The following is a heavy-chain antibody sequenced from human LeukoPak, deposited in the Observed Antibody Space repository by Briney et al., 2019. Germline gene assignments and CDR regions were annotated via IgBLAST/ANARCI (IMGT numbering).Heavy chain of an antibody. J-gene: IGHJ4*02. CDR1: GGSISSYY. CDR3: ARDYGSGSYYLLPHFDY. Sequence: SETLSLTCTVPGGSISSYYWSWIRQPAGKGLEWIGRIYTSGSTNYNPSLKSRVTMSVDTSKNQFSLKLSSVTAADTAVYYCARDYGSGSYYLLPHFDYWGQGTLVTVSS. D-gene: IGHD3-10*01. CDR2: IYTSGST. V-gene: IGHV4-4*07.